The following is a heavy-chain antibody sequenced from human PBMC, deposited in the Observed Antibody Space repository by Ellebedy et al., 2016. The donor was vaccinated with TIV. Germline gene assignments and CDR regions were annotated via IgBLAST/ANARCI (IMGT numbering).Heavy chain of an antibody. CDR1: RFSFSSYW. D-gene: IGHD4-17*01. J-gene: IGHJ3*02. CDR3: ATDGSYGDFRSPAHAFVI. V-gene: IGHV3-7*01. Sequence: GESLKISCAASRFSFSSYWMSWVRQSPGKGLEGVANINQDGSDKYYVDSVKGRFTISRDNAKNSLYLQMNILRADDTSVYYCATDGSYGDFRSPAHAFVIWGQGTVVTVSS. CDR2: INQDGSDK.